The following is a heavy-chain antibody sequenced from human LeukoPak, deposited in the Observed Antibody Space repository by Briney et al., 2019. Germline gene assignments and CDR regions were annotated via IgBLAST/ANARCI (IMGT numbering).Heavy chain of an antibody. Sequence: PSGTLSLTCVVSGGSISSTNWWSWVRQPPGKGLEWIGEIYRSGSTNYNPSLKSRVTISLDKSKNQFSLNLSSVTAADTAVYYCARVGIYYASRNNWFDPWGQGTLVTVSS. J-gene: IGHJ5*02. CDR2: IYRSGST. CDR1: GGSISSTNW. D-gene: IGHD3-10*01. CDR3: ARVGIYYASRNNWFDP. V-gene: IGHV4-4*02.